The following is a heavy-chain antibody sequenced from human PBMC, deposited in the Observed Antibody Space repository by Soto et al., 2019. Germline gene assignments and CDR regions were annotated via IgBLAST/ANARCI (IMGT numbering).Heavy chain of an antibody. CDR3: ARVDTAMATLLFLPGMDV. D-gene: IGHD5-18*01. V-gene: IGHV3-13*01. CDR1: GFTFSSYD. J-gene: IGHJ6*02. CDR2: IGTAGDT. Sequence: PGGSLRLSCAASGFTFSSYDMHWVRQATGKGLEWASAIGTAGDTYYPGSVKGRFTISRENAKNSLYLQMNSLRAEDTAVYYCARVDTAMATLLFLPGMDVWGQGTTVTVSS.